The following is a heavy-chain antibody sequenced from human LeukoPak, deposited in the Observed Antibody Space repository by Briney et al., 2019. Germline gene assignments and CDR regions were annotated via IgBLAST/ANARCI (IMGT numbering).Heavy chain of an antibody. CDR3: ARGRVGSPINWFDP. CDR2: IIPIFGTA. J-gene: IGHJ5*02. V-gene: IGHV1-69*05. CDR1: GGTLSSYA. D-gene: IGHD1-26*01. Sequence: ASVKVSCKASGGTLSSYAISWVRQAPGQGLEWMGGIIPIFGTANYAQKFQGRVTITTDESTSTAYMELSSLRSEDTAVYYCARGRVGSPINWFDPWGQGTLVTVSS.